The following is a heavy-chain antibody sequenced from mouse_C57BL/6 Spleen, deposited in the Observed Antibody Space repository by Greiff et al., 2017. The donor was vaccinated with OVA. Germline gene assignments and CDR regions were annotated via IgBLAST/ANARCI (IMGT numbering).Heavy chain of an antibody. CDR2: INPNYGTT. CDR1: GYSFTDYN. V-gene: IGHV1-39*01. D-gene: IGHD1-1*01. CDR3: AREGSRGSYCDY. J-gene: IGHJ2*01. Sequence: EVKLMESGPELVKPGASVKISCKASGYSFTDYNMNWVKQSNGKSLEWIGVINPNYGTTSYNQKFKGKATLTVDQSSSTAYMQLNSLTSEDSAVYYGAREGSRGSYCDYWGQGTTLTVSS.